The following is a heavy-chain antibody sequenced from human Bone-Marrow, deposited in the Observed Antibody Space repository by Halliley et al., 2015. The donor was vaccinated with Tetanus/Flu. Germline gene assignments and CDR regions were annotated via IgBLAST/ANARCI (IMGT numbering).Heavy chain of an antibody. CDR2: SSQLL. V-gene: IGHV3-21*01. Sequence: SSQLLYYAESVKGRFTISRDYAKDSLYLQMDNLRVEDTAVYYCARGGILDASGMERPGFYADFWGQGTLVAVSS. CDR3: ARGGILDASGMERPGFYADF. D-gene: IGHD1-1*01. J-gene: IGHJ4*02.